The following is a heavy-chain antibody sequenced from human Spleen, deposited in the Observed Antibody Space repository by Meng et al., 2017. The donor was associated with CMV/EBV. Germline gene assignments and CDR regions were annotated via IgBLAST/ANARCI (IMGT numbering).Heavy chain of an antibody. V-gene: IGHV4-34*01. CDR3: ARGLDGGAFDI. CDR1: GGSFSGYY. J-gene: IGHJ3*02. D-gene: IGHD3-10*01. Sequence: LTSAVYGGSFSGYYWSWIRQPPGKGLEWIGEINHSGSTNYNLSLKSRVTISVDTSKNQFSLKLSSVTAADTAVYYCARGLDGGAFDIWGQGTMVTVSS. CDR2: INHSGST.